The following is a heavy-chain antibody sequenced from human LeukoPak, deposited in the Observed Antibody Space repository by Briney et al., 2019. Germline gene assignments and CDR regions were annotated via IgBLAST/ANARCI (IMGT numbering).Heavy chain of an antibody. CDR3: ARLPYDPVDAPPFDY. D-gene: IGHD3-3*01. CDR2: IYHSGST. V-gene: IGHV4-38-2*01. CDR1: GYSISSGYY. Sequence: SETLSLTCAVSGYSISSGYYWGWIRQPPGKGLEWIGSIYHSGSTYYNPSLKSRVTISVDTSKNQFSLKLSSVTAADTAVYYCARLPYDPVDAPPFDYWGQGTLVTASS. J-gene: IGHJ4*02.